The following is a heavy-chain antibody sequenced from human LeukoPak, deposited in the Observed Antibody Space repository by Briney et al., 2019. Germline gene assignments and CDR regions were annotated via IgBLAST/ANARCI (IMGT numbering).Heavy chain of an antibody. CDR3: ARDGVAGPFDY. CDR2: ISSSGSTI. Sequence: GGSLRLSCAASGFTFSSYEMNWVRQAPGKGLEWVSYISSSGSTIYYADSVKGRFTISRDNAKNSLYLQMNSLRAEDTAVYYCARDGVAGPFDYWGQGTPVTVSS. V-gene: IGHV3-48*03. D-gene: IGHD6-19*01. J-gene: IGHJ4*02. CDR1: GFTFSSYE.